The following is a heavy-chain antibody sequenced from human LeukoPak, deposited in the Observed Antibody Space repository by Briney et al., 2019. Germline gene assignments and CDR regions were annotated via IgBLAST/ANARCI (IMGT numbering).Heavy chain of an antibody. Sequence: GASVKVSCKASGGTFSSYAISWVRQAPGQGLEWMGGIIPIFGTANYAQKFQGRATITTDESTSTAYMELSSLRSEDTAVYYCARIVDPYYYMDVWGTGTTVTVSS. CDR1: GGTFSSYA. CDR3: ARIVDPYYYMDV. V-gene: IGHV1-69*05. D-gene: IGHD3-22*01. CDR2: IIPIFGTA. J-gene: IGHJ6*03.